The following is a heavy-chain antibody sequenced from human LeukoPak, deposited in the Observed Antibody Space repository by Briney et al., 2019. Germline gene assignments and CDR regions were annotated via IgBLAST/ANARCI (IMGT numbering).Heavy chain of an antibody. D-gene: IGHD3-22*01. J-gene: IGHJ4*02. V-gene: IGHV4-4*07. CDR2: IYTSGST. CDR1: GGSIRNYF. CDR3: ARESKSYDGSGFYRDY. Sequence: SETLSLTCSVSGGSIRNYFWSWIRQPAGKGLEWIGRIYTSGSTDYNPSLRSRVTMSVDTSRNQFSLKLTSMTAADTAVYYCARESKSYDGSGFYRDYWGQGTLVAVSS.